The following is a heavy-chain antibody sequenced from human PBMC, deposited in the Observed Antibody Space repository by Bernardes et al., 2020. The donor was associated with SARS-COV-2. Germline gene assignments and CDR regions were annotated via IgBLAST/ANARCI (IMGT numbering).Heavy chain of an antibody. CDR3: AKAASQSSERGYYYGLDV. CDR2: ITSGDST. CDR1: GFTFRSSV. J-gene: IGHJ6*02. Sequence: GGSLVLSCAASGFTFRSSVMSWVRQAPGTGLEWVSAITSGDSTYYADSVKGRFTISRDNSKNTLYLQMNSLRAEDTAVYYCAKAASQSSERGYYYGLDVWGQGTTVTVSS. D-gene: IGHD6-6*01. V-gene: IGHV3-23*01.